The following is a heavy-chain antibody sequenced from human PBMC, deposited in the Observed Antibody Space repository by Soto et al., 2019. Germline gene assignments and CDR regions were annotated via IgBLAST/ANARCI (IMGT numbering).Heavy chain of an antibody. Sequence: SETLSLTCAVYGGSFSGYYWSWIRQPPGKGLEWIGEINHSGSTNYNPSLRSRVTTSVDTSKNEFSLRLSSVTAADTAVYYCARLNGYCISTNCHGYYGMDVWGQGTTVTVSS. CDR3: ARLNGYCISTNCHGYYGMDV. CDR1: GGSFSGYY. J-gene: IGHJ6*02. D-gene: IGHD2-2*03. CDR2: INHSGST. V-gene: IGHV4-34*01.